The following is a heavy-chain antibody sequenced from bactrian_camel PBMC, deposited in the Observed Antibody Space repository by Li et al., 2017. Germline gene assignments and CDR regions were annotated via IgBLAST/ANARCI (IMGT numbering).Heavy chain of an antibody. D-gene: IGHD2*01. CDR2: VIDRDGQT. Sequence: HVQLVESGGGSVQAGGSQRLSCVVTDDAAEFEWIGWFRPDDKGERVGVAVIDRDGQTGYTDSVKDRFTISRDNTKNMLYLQMSSLDSEDTALYYCAKGGLVTGLGYWGQGTQVTVS. CDR3: AKGGLVTGLGY. V-gene: IGHV3S1*01. CDR1: DDAAEFEW. J-gene: IGHJ6*01.